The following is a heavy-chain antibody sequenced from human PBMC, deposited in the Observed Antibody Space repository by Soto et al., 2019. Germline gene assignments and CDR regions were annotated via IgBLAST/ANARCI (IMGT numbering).Heavy chain of an antibody. D-gene: IGHD2-8*01. CDR2: ISGSTGTT. V-gene: IGHV3-23*01. J-gene: IGHJ4*02. CDR3: AKDFFLYCTKVVCPPGY. CDR1: GFTFSSYA. Sequence: EVQLLESGGGLVQPRGSLRLSCVASGFTFSSYAMSWVRQAPGEGLEWVSVISGSTGTTHYPVSVKGSFIVSRDNSTSSLYMQMNSLIAEDTALYYCAKDFFLYCTKVVCPPGYWGPGTLVAVSS.